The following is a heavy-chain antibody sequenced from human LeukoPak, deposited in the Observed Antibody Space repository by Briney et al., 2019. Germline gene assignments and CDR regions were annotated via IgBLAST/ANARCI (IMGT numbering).Heavy chain of an antibody. Sequence: RSGGSLRLSCAASGFTFSSYAMSWVRQAPGKGLEWVSAISGSGGSTYYADSVKGRFTISRDNSKNTLYLQMNSLRAEDTAVYYCAKTLSETSRNWFDPWGQGTLVTVSS. V-gene: IGHV3-23*01. D-gene: IGHD1-7*01. CDR3: AKTLSETSRNWFDP. CDR1: GFTFSSYA. CDR2: ISGSGGST. J-gene: IGHJ5*02.